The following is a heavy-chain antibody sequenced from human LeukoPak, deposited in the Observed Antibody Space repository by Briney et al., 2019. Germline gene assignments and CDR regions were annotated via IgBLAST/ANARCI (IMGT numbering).Heavy chain of an antibody. V-gene: IGHV3-7*01. D-gene: IGHD4-17*01. CDR2: IKHDGSEK. CDR1: GSTFSSSW. J-gene: IGHJ5*02. Sequence: GGSLRLSCAASGSTFSSSWMSWVRQAPGKGLEWVANIKHDGSEKYYVESVKGRFTISRDNAKNSLYLQMSSLRADDTAVYYCGALYGGFDPWGQGTLVTVSS. CDR3: GALYGGFDP.